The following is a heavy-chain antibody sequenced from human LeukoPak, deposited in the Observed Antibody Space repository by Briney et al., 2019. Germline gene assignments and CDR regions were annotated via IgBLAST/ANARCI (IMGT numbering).Heavy chain of an antibody. D-gene: IGHD3-10*01. V-gene: IGHV3-30*02. CDR1: GFTFSSYG. CDR2: AEHHGSKK. J-gene: IGHJ1*01. Sequence: GGSLRLSCAASGFTFSSYGMHWVRQAPGKGLEWVAVAEHHGSKKYYADSVKGRFTISRDNSKNTLYLQMNSLRAEDTAVYYCAKDERGSGGPRYFQHWGQGTLVTVSS. CDR3: AKDERGSGGPRYFQH.